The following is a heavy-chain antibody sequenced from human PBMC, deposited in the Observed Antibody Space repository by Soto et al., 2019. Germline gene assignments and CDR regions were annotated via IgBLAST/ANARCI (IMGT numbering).Heavy chain of an antibody. CDR2: IYYSGST. D-gene: IGHD7-27*01. CDR1: GGSISSYY. J-gene: IGHJ3*02. Sequence: SETLSLTCTVSGGSISSYYWSWIRQPPGKGLEWIGYIYYSGSTNYNPSLKSRVTISVDTSKNQFSLKLSSVTAADTSVYYCARDANWGSSIAFDIWGQGTMVTVSS. CDR3: ARDANWGSSIAFDI. V-gene: IGHV4-59*01.